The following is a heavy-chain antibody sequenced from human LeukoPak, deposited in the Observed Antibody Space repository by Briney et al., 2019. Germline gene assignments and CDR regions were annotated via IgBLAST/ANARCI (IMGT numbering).Heavy chain of an antibody. D-gene: IGHD3-10*01. CDR3: ARVYGSGSYLRGYYYYMDV. J-gene: IGHJ6*03. Sequence: SETLSLTCTVSGGSISSSSYYWGWIRQPPGKGLEWIGSIYYSGSTYYNPSLKSRVTISVDTSKNQFSLKLSSVTAADTAVYYCARVYGSGSYLRGYYYYMDVWGKGTTVTVPS. V-gene: IGHV4-39*07. CDR1: GGSISSSSYY. CDR2: IYYSGST.